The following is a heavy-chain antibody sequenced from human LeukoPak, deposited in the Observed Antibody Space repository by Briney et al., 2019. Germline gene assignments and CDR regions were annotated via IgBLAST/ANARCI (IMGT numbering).Heavy chain of an antibody. CDR2: INHSGSA. J-gene: IGHJ4*02. V-gene: IGHV4-34*01. CDR1: GGSFSGYY. CDR3: ARGRSRYSSSWYSSFDY. Sequence: SETLSLTCAVYGGSFSGYYWSWIRQPPGKGLEWIGEINHSGSANCNPSLKSRVTISVDTSKNQFSLKLSSVTAADTAVYYCARGRSRYSSSWYSSFDYWGQGTLVTVSS. D-gene: IGHD6-13*01.